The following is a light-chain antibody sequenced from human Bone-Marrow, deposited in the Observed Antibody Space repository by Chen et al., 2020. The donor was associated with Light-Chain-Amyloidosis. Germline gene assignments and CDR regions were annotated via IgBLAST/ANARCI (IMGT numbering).Light chain of an antibody. J-gene: IGLJ3*02. CDR3: QVWDRSSDRPV. Sequence: SYVLTQPSSVSVAPGQMATIACGGNNIGSTSVHWYQQTPGQAPLLVVYDDSDRPSGIPERLSGSNSGNTATLTISRVEAGDDADYYCQVWDRSSDRPVFGGGTKLTVL. CDR1: NIGSTS. CDR2: DDS. V-gene: IGLV3-21*02.